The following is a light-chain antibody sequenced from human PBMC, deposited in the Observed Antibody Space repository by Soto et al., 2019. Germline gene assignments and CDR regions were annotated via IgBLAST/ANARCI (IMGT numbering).Light chain of an antibody. V-gene: IGKV1-5*01. J-gene: IGKJ1*01. CDR1: QSISTW. Sequence: DIQMTQSPSTLSASVGDRVVITCRASQSISTWLAWYQQKPGKAPTLLISDASNLQSGVSSRFSGSGSGTEFTLTISSLQPDDFSTYYCHQYDSYPWTFGQGTKVEIK. CDR3: HQYDSYPWT. CDR2: DAS.